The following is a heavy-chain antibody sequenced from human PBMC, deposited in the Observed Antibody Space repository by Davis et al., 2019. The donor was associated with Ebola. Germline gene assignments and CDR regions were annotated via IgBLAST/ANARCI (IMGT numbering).Heavy chain of an antibody. J-gene: IGHJ5*02. CDR2: IRYDGSNK. CDR1: GFTFSSYG. Sequence: GESLKISCAASGFTFSSYGMHWVRQAPGKGLEWVAFIRYDGSNKYYADSVKGRFTISRDNAKNSLYLQMNSLRAEDTAVYYCARDSRSSYYYGSGKNWFDPWGQGTLVTVSS. V-gene: IGHV3-30*02. CDR3: ARDSRSSYYYGSGKNWFDP. D-gene: IGHD3-10*01.